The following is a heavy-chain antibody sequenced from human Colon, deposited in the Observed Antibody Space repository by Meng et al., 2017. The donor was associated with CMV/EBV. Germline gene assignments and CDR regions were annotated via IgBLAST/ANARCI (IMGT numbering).Heavy chain of an antibody. Sequence: GIAFSDNPSFWVPQVPWKGLEWVSGVSGGGGDTYYADSVKGRFSISWDNSKNTLYLQMNSLRVEDTAIYFCARRLGTGMQVAWSLGYWGQGTLVTVSS. J-gene: IGHJ4*02. CDR1: GIAFSDNP. D-gene: IGHD3-3*01. CDR3: ARRLGTGMQVAWSLGY. V-gene: IGHV3-23*01. CDR2: VSGGGGDT.